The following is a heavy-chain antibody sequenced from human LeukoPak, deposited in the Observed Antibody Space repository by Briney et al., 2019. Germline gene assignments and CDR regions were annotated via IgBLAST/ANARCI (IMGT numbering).Heavy chain of an antibody. D-gene: IGHD1-26*01. CDR1: GYTFTSYG. CDR3: ARLMGATTREAFDY. Sequence: ASVKVSCKASGYTFTSYGISWVRQAPGQGLEWMGWISAYNGNTNYAQKLQGRVTMTTDTSTSAAYMELRSLRSDDTAVYYCARLMGATTREAFDYWGQGTLVTVSS. CDR2: ISAYNGNT. V-gene: IGHV1-18*01. J-gene: IGHJ4*02.